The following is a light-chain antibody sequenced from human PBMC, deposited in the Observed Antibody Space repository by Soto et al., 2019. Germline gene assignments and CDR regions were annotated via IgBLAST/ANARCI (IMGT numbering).Light chain of an antibody. J-gene: IGKJ4*01. CDR1: QIVTSW. CDR3: QQANSVPLT. Sequence: DIQMTQSPSSVSASVGDRVTITCRAIQIVTSWLAGYQQKPGKAPKLLIYAASSWQKGVPSRFSGSGSGTDVTIPISSLQPEDFATYYCQQANSVPLTFGGGTKVEIK. V-gene: IGKV1-12*01. CDR2: AAS.